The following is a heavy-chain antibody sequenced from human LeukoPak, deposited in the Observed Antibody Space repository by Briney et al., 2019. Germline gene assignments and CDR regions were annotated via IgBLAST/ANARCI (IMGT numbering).Heavy chain of an antibody. D-gene: IGHD5-18*01. CDR3: ARLGGYSYETPYFYYMDV. CDR1: GFTFSSSA. V-gene: IGHV3-23*01. CDR2: ISGSGGSS. J-gene: IGHJ6*03. Sequence: GGSLRLSCAASGFTFSSSAMNWVRQAPGKGLEWVSAISGSGGSSYYADSVKGRFTISRDNSKNTLYLQMNSLRAEDTAVYYCARLGGYSYETPYFYYMDVWGKGTTVAISS.